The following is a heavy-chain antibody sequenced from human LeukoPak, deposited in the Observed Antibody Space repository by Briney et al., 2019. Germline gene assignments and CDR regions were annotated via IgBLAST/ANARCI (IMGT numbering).Heavy chain of an antibody. CDR3: ARVTYYDILTGQFDY. J-gene: IGHJ4*02. Sequence: GGSLRLSCAASGFTFSTYGMHWVRQAPGKGLEWVAVISYDGSNKYYADSVKGRFAISRDNSKNTLYLQMNSLRTEDTAVCYCARVTYYDILTGQFDYWGQGTLVTVSS. D-gene: IGHD3-9*01. V-gene: IGHV3-30*03. CDR1: GFTFSTYG. CDR2: ISYDGSNK.